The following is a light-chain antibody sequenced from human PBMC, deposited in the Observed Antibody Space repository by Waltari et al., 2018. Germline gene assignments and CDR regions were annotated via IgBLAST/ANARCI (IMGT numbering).Light chain of an antibody. Sequence: QSVLTQPPSVSGAPGQRVTISCPGSWSNIGAGSGVHWYQPLPGKAPTLLVGGVNPRPPGGPDRLFGSKSGTSASLAIPGLQPEDEADYYCQSYDTSLGVVFGGGTKLTVL. CDR1: WSNIGAGSG. V-gene: IGLV1-40*01. CDR3: QSYDTSLGVV. J-gene: IGLJ2*01. CDR2: GVN.